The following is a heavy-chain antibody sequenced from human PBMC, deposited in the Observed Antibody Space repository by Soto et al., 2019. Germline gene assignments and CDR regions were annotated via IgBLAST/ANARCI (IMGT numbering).Heavy chain of an antibody. J-gene: IGHJ4*02. CDR3: ARDQGYDGPFDY. CDR2: TYHSGST. Sequence: SETLSLTCAVSGGSISSGGYSWSWIRQPPGKGLEWIGYTYHSGSTYYNPSLKSRVTISVDRSKNQFSLKLSSVTAADTAVYYCARDQGYDGPFDYWGRGTLVTVSS. D-gene: IGHD5-12*01. CDR1: GGSISSGGYS. V-gene: IGHV4-30-2*01.